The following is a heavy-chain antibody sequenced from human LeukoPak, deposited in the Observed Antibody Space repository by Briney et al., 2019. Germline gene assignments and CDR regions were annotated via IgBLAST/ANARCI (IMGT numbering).Heavy chain of an antibody. Sequence: ASVKVSCKASGYTFTSYDINWVRQATGQGLEWMGWMNPNSGNTGYAQKFQGRGTMTRNTSISTAYMELSSLRSEDTAVYYCARVGKLTRYYYYYMDVWGKGTTVTVSS. V-gene: IGHV1-8*01. J-gene: IGHJ6*03. D-gene: IGHD7-27*01. CDR2: MNPNSGNT. CDR1: GYTFTSYD. CDR3: ARVGKLTRYYYYYMDV.